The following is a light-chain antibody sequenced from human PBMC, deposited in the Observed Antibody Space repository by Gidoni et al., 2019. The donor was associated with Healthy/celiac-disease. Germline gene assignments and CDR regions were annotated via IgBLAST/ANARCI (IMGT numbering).Light chain of an antibody. J-gene: IGKJ1*01. CDR2: AAS. CDR3: QQSYSTPRT. V-gene: IGKV1-39*01. Sequence: DIQMTQSPSSLSASVGDRVTITCRASQSISSYLNWYQQKPGKAPKLLSYAASSLQSGVPSRFSGSGSVTDFTLTISSLPPEEFATYYCQQSYSTPRTFGQGTKVEIK. CDR1: QSISSY.